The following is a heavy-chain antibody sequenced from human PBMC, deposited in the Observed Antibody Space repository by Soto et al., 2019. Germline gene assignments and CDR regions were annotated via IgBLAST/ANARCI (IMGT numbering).Heavy chain of an antibody. CDR2: ISAHNGNT. CDR1: GYAFTTYG. V-gene: IGHV1-18*01. J-gene: IGHJ4*02. D-gene: IGHD1-1*01. Sequence: QVHLVQSGAEVKKPGASVKVSCQGSGYAFTTYGITWVRQAPGQGLEWMGWISAHNGNTNYAQKLQGRVTVTRYTSTSTAYMELRSLRYDDTAVYYCARVRYGDYWGQGALVTVSS. CDR3: ARVRYGDY.